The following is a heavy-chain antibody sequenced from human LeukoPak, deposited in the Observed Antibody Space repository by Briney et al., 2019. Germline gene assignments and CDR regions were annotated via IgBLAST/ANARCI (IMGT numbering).Heavy chain of an antibody. D-gene: IGHD2-15*01. CDR2: IYHSGST. V-gene: IGHV4-38-2*02. CDR1: GYSISSGYY. Sequence: KPSETLSLTCTVSGYSISSGYYWGWIRQPPGKGLEWIGSIYHSGSTYYNPSLKSRVTISVDTSKNQFSLKLSSVTAADTAVYYCARDQFGCSGGSCYFNFPYYYYYYMDVWGKGTTVTVSS. CDR3: ARDQFGCSGGSCYFNFPYYYYYYMDV. J-gene: IGHJ6*03.